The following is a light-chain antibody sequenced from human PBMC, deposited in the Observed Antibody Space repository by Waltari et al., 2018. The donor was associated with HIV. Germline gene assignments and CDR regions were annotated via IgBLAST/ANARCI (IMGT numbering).Light chain of an antibody. CDR3: LQTYSSPFT. CDR2: AAS. J-gene: IGKJ3*01. V-gene: IGKV1-39*01. Sequence: DIQMTQSPSSLSASLGDRVAITCRASQNIDSYLNWYQQRPGKAPKLLIFAASSLQSGVPARFSGSGSGTDYTLTISGLQAEDFATYYCLQTYSSPFTFGPGTKADIK. CDR1: QNIDSY.